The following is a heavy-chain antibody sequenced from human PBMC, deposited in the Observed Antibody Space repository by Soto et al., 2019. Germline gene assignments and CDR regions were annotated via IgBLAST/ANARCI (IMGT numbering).Heavy chain of an antibody. V-gene: IGHV4-59*01. Sequence: SETLSLTCNVSGGSISDFYWSWIRQSPGKRLEWIGYLYYTGSTNYNPALKSRVTISLDTSKNQFSLMVRSVTAADTAVYYCARGGGYDFRSSQAPTIDLSGQVTTVNVAS. CDR3: ARGGGYDFRSSQAPTIDL. CDR2: LYYTGST. CDR1: GGSISDFY. D-gene: IGHD3-3*01. J-gene: IGHJ6*02.